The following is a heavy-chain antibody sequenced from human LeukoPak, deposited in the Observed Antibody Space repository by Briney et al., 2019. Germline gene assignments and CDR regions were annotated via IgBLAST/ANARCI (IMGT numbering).Heavy chain of an antibody. CDR1: GYSFTSYW. CDR3: ARHRASMVRGVRKYNWFDP. V-gene: IGHV5-51*01. Sequence: GESLKISCKGSGYSFTSYWIAWVRQMPGKGLEWMGIIYPGDSDTRYSPSFQGQVTISADKSISTAYLQWSSLKASDTAMYYCARHRASMVRGVRKYNWFDPWGQGTLVTVSS. D-gene: IGHD3-10*01. J-gene: IGHJ5*02. CDR2: IYPGDSDT.